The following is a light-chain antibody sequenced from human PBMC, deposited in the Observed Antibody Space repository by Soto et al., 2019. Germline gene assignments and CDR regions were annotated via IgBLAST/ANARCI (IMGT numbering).Light chain of an antibody. CDR3: LVWDSSTV. V-gene: IGLV3-9*01. Sequence: SYELTQPLSVSVALGQTARITCGGNNIGSKNVHWYQQKPGQAPVLVIYRDSNRPSGIPERFSGSNSGNTATLTINRAQVGDEADDYCLVWDSSTVFGGGTKLTVL. CDR2: RDS. J-gene: IGLJ3*02. CDR1: NIGSKN.